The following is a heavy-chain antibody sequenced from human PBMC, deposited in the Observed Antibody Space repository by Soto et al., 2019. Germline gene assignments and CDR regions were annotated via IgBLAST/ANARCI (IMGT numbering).Heavy chain of an antibody. CDR1: GATSSSYS. V-gene: IGHV1-69*13. CDR3: ARRDETGRRYPDDFDI. Sequence: SVKVSCKASGATSSSYSMYWVRPAPRQGLEWRRGLFPIFGTGNCARKFQGRVTITADESTSRAYMKQSSLRSEDTAVYYGARRDETGRRYPDDFDIWGQ. J-gene: IGHJ3*02. D-gene: IGHD1-1*01. CDR2: LFPIFGTG.